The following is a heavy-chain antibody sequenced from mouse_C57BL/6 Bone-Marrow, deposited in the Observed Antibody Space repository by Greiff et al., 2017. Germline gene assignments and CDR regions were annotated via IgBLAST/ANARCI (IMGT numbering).Heavy chain of an antibody. CDR1: GYSITSGYY. D-gene: IGHD2-3*01. Sequence: EVQLQQSGPGLVKPSQSLSLTCSVTGYSITSGYYWNWIRQFPGNKLEWMGYISYDGSNNYNPSLKNRISITRDTSKNQFFLKLNSVTTEDTATYYCARGGDGYYDYAMDYWGQGTSVTVSS. J-gene: IGHJ4*01. V-gene: IGHV3-6*01. CDR2: ISYDGSN. CDR3: ARGGDGYYDYAMDY.